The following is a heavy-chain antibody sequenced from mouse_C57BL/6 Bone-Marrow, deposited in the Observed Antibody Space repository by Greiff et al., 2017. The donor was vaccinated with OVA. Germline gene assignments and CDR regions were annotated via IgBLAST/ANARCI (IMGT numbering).Heavy chain of an antibody. Sequence: QVQLQQPGAELVKPGASVKLSCKASGYTFTSYWMHWVKQRPGQGLEWIGMIHPNSGSTNYNEKFKGKATLTVDKSSSTAYMQLSSLTAEDSAVYYCAATVVARDYWGQGTTLTVSS. CDR3: AATVVARDY. CDR2: IHPNSGST. V-gene: IGHV1-64*01. D-gene: IGHD1-1*01. J-gene: IGHJ2*01. CDR1: GYTFTSYW.